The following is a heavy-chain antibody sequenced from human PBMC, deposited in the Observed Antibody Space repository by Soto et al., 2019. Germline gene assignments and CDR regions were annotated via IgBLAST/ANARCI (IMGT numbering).Heavy chain of an antibody. CDR2: ISYDGSNK. D-gene: IGHD3-22*01. CDR3: ARVGQSNYYDSSGYPDY. Sequence: GSLLLACAASGFTFSSYAMHWVRQAPGKGLEWVAVISYDGSNKYYADSVKGRFTISRDNSKNTLYLQMNSLRAEDTAVYYCARVGQSNYYDSSGYPDYWGQGTLVTVSS. J-gene: IGHJ4*02. V-gene: IGHV3-30-3*01. CDR1: GFTFSSYA.